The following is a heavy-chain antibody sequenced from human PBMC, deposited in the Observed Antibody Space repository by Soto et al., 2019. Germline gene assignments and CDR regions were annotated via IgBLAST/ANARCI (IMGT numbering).Heavy chain of an antibody. Sequence: AGSLRLSCAASGFTFSDYTMSWVRQAPGKVLESISVILSDYNTYYAGSVRGRFTISRDNSKNTLYLEMNSLRAEDTAVYYCTRRTSGYFGYWGQGALVTVSS. D-gene: IGHD2-15*01. CDR3: TRRTSGYFGY. V-gene: IGHV3-23*03. CDR2: ILSDYNT. CDR1: GFTFSDYT. J-gene: IGHJ4*02.